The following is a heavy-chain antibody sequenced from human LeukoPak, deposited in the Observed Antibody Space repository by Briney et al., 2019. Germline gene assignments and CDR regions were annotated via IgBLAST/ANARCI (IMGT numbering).Heavy chain of an antibody. CDR2: LNPKSGDT. CDR1: GYTFTDYY. CDR3: ARPSSTDYD. V-gene: IGHV1-2*02. J-gene: IGHJ4*02. Sequence: ASVKVSCKASGYTFTDYYYIHWVRQAPGQGLEWMGWLNPKSGDTNYAQKFQGRVTVTRDTSISTAYMELSRLRSDDTAVYYCARPSSTDYDWAQGTQVTVSS. D-gene: IGHD2-2*01.